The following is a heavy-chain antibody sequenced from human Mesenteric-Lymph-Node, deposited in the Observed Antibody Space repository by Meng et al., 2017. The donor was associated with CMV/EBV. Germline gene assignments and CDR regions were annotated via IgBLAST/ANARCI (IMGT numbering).Heavy chain of an antibody. CDR2: ISGSGGST. D-gene: IGHD3-10*01. Sequence: GESLKISCAASGFTFDGYAMSWVRQAPGKGLEWVSAISGSGGSTYYADSVKGRFTISRDNSKNTLYLQMNSLRAEDTAVYYCAKDKRGFGYWGQGTLVTVSS. J-gene: IGHJ4*02. CDR3: AKDKRGFGY. CDR1: GFTFDGYA. V-gene: IGHV3-23*01.